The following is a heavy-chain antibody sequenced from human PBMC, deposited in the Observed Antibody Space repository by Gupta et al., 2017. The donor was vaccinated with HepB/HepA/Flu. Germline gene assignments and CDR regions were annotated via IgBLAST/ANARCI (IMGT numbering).Heavy chain of an antibody. J-gene: IGHJ6*02. V-gene: IGHV4-39*01. Sequence: LPLQESGPGLVKPSETLSLTCSVSGGSIIDSNDYWDWIRQPPGKGLEWIGSSYDARITYYKSSLKSRVTVSVDTSNNQFSLRLTSVTAADTAVYYCARRAGGYRYDSGFDVWGQGTTVSV. D-gene: IGHD3-16*02. CDR2: SYDARIT. CDR3: ARRAGGYRYDSGFDV. CDR1: GGSIIDSNDY.